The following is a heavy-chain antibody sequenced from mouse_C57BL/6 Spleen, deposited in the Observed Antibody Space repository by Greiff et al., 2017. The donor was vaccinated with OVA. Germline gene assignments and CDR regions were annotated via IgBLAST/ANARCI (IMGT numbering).Heavy chain of an antibody. CDR1: GFNITDDY. J-gene: IGHJ2*01. D-gene: IGHD1-1*01. Sequence: VQLQQSGAELVRPGASVKLSCTASGFNITDDYMHWVTQRPEQGLEWIGWIDPENGDTEYASQFQGKATITADTSSNTAYLQLSSLTSEDTAVYYCTPNYYGSSYPGFDYWGQGTTLTVSS. V-gene: IGHV14-4*01. CDR2: IDPENGDT. CDR3: TPNYYGSSYPGFDY.